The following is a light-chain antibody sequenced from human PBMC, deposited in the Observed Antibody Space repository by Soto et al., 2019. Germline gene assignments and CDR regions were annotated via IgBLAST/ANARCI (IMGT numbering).Light chain of an antibody. CDR1: QSMSSY. CDR3: QQSYSTPLT. Sequence: DIQMTQSPSSLSASVGDRVTIPCRASQSMSSYLNWYQQKPGKAPKLLIYAASSLQSGVPSRFSGSESGTDFTLTISSLEPEDFATYYCQQSYSTPLTFGGGTKVDIK. V-gene: IGKV1-39*01. J-gene: IGKJ4*01. CDR2: AAS.